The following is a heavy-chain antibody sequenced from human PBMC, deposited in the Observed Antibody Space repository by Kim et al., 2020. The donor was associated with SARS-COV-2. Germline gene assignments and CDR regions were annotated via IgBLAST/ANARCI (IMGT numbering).Heavy chain of an antibody. CDR3: SRGIEMATIGAFDI. CDR2: ISSNGGST. Sequence: GGSLRLSCSASGFTFSSYAMHWVRQAPGKGLEYVSAISSNGGSTYYADSVKGRFTISRDNSKNTLYLQISSLRAEDTAVYYCSRGIEMATIGAFDIWGQGTMVTVSS. J-gene: IGHJ3*02. CDR1: GFTFSSYA. D-gene: IGHD5-12*01. V-gene: IGHV3-64D*09.